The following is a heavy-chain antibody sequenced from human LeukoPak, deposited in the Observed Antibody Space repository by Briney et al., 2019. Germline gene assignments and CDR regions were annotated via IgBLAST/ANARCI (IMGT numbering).Heavy chain of an antibody. CDR3: ARGYYDSSGYYGVYAFDI. J-gene: IGHJ3*02. V-gene: IGHV4-30-4*01. D-gene: IGHD3-22*01. Sequence: PSETLSLTCTVSGGSISSGDYYWSWIRQPPGKGLEWIGYIYYSGSTYYNPSLKSRVTISVDTSKNQFSLKLSSVTAADTAVYYCARGYYDSSGYYGVYAFDIWGQGTMVTVSS. CDR1: GGSISSGDYY. CDR2: IYYSGST.